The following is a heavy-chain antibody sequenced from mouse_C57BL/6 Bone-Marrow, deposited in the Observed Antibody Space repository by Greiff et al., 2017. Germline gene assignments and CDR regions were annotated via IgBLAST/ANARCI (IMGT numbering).Heavy chain of an antibody. CDR2: IYPGDGDT. CDR1: GYAFSSSW. CDR3: ARGTVEDTDDY. D-gene: IGHD1-1*01. V-gene: IGHV1-82*01. J-gene: IGHJ2*01. Sequence: QVQLKESGPELVKPGASVKISCKASGYAFSSSWMNWVKQRPGKGLEWIGRIYPGDGDTNYNGKFKGKATLTADTSSSTAYLQLSSLTSEDSAVYFCARGTVEDTDDYWGQGTTLTVSA.